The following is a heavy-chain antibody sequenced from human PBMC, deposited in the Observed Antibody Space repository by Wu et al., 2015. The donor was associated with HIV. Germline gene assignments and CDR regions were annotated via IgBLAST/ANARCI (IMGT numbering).Heavy chain of an antibody. CDR3: VRGARYAGXXTHN. CDR2: IIPIFGTT. J-gene: IGHJ6*04. CDR1: GVTWSHFA. D-gene: IGHD2-8*01. Sequence: QVQMVQSGAEVKKPGSSVKVSCKASGVTWSHFALNWVRQAPGQGLEWVGGIIPIFGTTNYAQVFQGRVTVTTDEFTGTTYMDLRRLRVDDTAVYFCVRGARYAGXXTHNWADGTTVTVSS. V-gene: IGHV1-69*05.